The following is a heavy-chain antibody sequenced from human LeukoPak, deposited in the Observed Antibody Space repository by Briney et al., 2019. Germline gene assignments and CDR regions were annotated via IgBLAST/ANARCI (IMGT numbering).Heavy chain of an antibody. Sequence: GGSLRLSCVPSGITFSNYYMHWVRQVPGEGLVWVSHIIQDGSVTSYADSVKGRFTISRDNAKNAVYLQLNNLRAEDTAVYYCATDDYRGLGYWGQGTLVTVSS. CDR2: IIQDGSVT. CDR1: GITFSNYY. J-gene: IGHJ4*02. CDR3: ATDDYRGLGY. V-gene: IGHV3-74*01. D-gene: IGHD3-16*01.